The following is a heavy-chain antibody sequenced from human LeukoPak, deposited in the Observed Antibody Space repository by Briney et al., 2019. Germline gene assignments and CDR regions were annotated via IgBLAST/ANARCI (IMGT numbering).Heavy chain of an antibody. V-gene: IGHV4-34*01. CDR1: GGSFSCYY. CDR3: ASGRMVRGDTEIWFDP. D-gene: IGHD3-10*01. Sequence: SQTLSLTCAVYGGSFSCYYWSWIRQPPGKGLEWSGEINHSGSTNYNPSLKGRVTISVDTSKNQFSLKLRSVTAADPAVYYCASGRMVRGDTEIWFDPWGQGTLVTVSS. J-gene: IGHJ5*02. CDR2: INHSGST.